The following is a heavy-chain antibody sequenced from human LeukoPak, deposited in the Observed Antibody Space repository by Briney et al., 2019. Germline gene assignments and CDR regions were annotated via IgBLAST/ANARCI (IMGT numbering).Heavy chain of an antibody. V-gene: IGHV1-69*02. CDR2: IIPILGIA. CDR1: GGTFSSYT. Sequence: SVKVSCKASGGTFSSYTISWVRQTPGQGLEWMGRIIPILGIANYAQKFQGRVTITADKSTSTAYMELSSLRSEDTAVYYCARGPVPAAIRGCFDYWGQGTLVTVSS. CDR3: ARGPVPAAIRGCFDY. J-gene: IGHJ4*02. D-gene: IGHD2-2*02.